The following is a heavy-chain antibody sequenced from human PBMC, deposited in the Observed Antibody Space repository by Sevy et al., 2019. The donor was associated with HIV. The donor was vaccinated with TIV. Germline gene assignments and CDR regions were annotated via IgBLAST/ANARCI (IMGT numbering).Heavy chain of an antibody. Sequence: GGSLRLSCAASGFTFSSYWMSWVRQAPGKGLEWVANIKQDGSEKYYVDSVKGRFTISRDNAKNSLYLQMNSLRAEDTGVYYCARVYHDFWSGYYTIGYYYYMDVWGKGTTVTVSS. J-gene: IGHJ6*03. V-gene: IGHV3-7*03. CDR2: IKQDGSEK. CDR1: GFTFSSYW. D-gene: IGHD3-3*01. CDR3: ARVYHDFWSGYYTIGYYYYMDV.